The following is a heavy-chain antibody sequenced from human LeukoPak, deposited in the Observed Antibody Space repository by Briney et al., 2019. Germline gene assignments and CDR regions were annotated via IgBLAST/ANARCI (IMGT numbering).Heavy chain of an antibody. Sequence: ASVKVSCKASGYTFTRYGISWVRQAPGQGLEWMGWISAYNGNTNYAQKLQGRVTMTTDTSTSTAYMELRSLRSDDTAVYYCARYYIAVAGREDFDYWGQGTLVTVSS. CDR1: GYTFTRYG. CDR2: ISAYNGNT. D-gene: IGHD6-19*01. J-gene: IGHJ4*02. CDR3: ARYYIAVAGREDFDY. V-gene: IGHV1-18*01.